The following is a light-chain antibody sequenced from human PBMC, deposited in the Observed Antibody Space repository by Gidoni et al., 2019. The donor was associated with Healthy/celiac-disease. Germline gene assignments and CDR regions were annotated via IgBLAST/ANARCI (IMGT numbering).Light chain of an antibody. CDR1: SSNIGSNT. V-gene: IGLV1-44*01. J-gene: IGLJ2*01. CDR3: AAWDDSLNGVV. Sequence: QSVLPQPPSASGTPGQRVTISCSGSSSNIGSNTVNWYQQLPGTAPKLLIYSNNQRPSGVPDRFSGSKSGTSASLAISGLQSEDAADYYCAAWDDSLNGVVFGGGTKLTVL. CDR2: SNN.